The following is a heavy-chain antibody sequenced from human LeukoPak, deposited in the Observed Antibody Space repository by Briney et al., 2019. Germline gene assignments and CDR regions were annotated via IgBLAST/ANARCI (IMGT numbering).Heavy chain of an antibody. D-gene: IGHD1-26*01. CDR1: GFTFSSYA. V-gene: IGHV3-30-3*01. CDR3: ARESVAGATAFDY. Sequence: PGGSLRLSCAASGFTFSSYAMHWVRQAPGKGLEWVAVISYDGSNKYYADSVKGRFTISRDNSKNTLYLQMNSLRAEDTAVYYCARESVAGATAFDYWGQGTLVTVSS. J-gene: IGHJ4*02. CDR2: ISYDGSNK.